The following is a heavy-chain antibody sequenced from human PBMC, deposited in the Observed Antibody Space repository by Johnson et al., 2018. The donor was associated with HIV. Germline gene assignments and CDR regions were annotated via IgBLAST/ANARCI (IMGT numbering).Heavy chain of an antibody. D-gene: IGHD3-10*01. V-gene: IGHV3-20*04. CDR3: ARDRRYYGSGSYGGAFDI. CDR2: INWNGGNP. Sequence: VQLVESGGGLVQPGGSLRLSCAASGFTFSSYAMSWVRQAPGKGLEWVSGINWNGGNPGYVDSVKGRFTISRDNAKNSLYLQMNSLRAEDTALYYWARDRRYYGSGSYGGAFDIWGQGTVVTVSS. J-gene: IGHJ3*02. CDR1: GFTFSSYA.